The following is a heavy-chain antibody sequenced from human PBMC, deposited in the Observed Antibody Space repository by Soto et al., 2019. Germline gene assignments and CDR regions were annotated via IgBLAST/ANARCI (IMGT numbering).Heavy chain of an antibody. CDR2: ISYDGSNK. V-gene: IGHV3-30-3*01. CDR1: GFTFSSFA. J-gene: IGHJ5*02. CDR3: ARDLGVVVAATRVNWFDP. D-gene: IGHD2-15*01. Sequence: PGGSLRLSCAASGFTFSSFAMHWVRQAPGKGLEWVAFISYDGSNKYYADSVKGRFTISRDNSKNTLYLQMNSLRPEDTAVYYCARDLGVVVAATRVNWFDPWGQGTLVTVSS.